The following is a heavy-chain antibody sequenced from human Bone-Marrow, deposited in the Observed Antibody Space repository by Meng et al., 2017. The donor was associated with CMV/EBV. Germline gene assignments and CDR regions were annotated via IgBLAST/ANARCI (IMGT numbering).Heavy chain of an antibody. Sequence: KVSCKGSGNSFTSYWIGWVRQMPGKGLEWMGIIYPGDSDTRYSPSFQGQVTISADKSISTAYLQWSSLKASDTAMYYCARHGAAGGSSYYFDYWGQGTLVTVSS. D-gene: IGHD1-14*01. V-gene: IGHV5-51*01. CDR1: GNSFTSYW. CDR3: ARHGAAGGSSYYFDY. J-gene: IGHJ4*02. CDR2: IYPGDSDT.